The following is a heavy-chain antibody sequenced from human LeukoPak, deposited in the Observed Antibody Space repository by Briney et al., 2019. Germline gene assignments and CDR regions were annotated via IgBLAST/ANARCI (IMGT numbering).Heavy chain of an antibody. D-gene: IGHD3-10*01. CDR2: IQTGGNT. CDR3: ARVDGYYGSGSWFAP. CDR1: GFTVSTNY. J-gene: IGHJ5*02. Sequence: GGSLRLSCVASGFTVSTNYMSWDRQTPGKGLEWVSVIQTGGNTFHADSVKGRFTISRDTSKNTVYLQMNSLRGEDTAVYYCARVDGYYGSGSWFAPWGQGTQVTVSS. V-gene: IGHV3-66*01.